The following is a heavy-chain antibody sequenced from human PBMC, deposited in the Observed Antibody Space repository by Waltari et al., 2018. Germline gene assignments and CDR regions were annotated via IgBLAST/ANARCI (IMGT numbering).Heavy chain of an antibody. CDR1: GFTFSSHG. CDR3: AKDRLSDARGTYSFGTDV. CDR2: IVYDGSQK. J-gene: IGHJ6*02. Sequence: QVQLVESGGGVVQPGRSLRLSCEVSGFTFSSHGMPWVRQAPGKGLEWVTVIVYDGSQKYYADSVKGRFTISRDNSKSTMYLQMNSLRSDDTAVYFCAKDRLSDARGTYSFGTDVWGQGTTVTVS. D-gene: IGHD3-10*02. V-gene: IGHV3-30*18.